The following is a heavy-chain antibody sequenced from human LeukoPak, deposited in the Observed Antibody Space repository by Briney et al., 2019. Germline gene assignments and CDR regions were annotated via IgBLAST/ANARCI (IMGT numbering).Heavy chain of an antibody. D-gene: IGHD6-13*01. Sequence: GASVKVSCKASGYTFTSYDINWVRQATGQGLEWMGWMNPNSGNTGYAQKFQGRVTMTRSTSISTAYMELSSLRSEDTAVYYCARFKEGYSSSWYVPYYYYGMDVWGQGTTVTVSS. CDR1: GYTFTSYD. J-gene: IGHJ6*02. V-gene: IGHV1-8*01. CDR2: MNPNSGNT. CDR3: ARFKEGYSSSWYVPYYYYGMDV.